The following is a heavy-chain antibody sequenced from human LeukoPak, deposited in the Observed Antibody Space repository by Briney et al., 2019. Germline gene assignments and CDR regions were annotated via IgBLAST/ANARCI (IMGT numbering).Heavy chain of an antibody. D-gene: IGHD5-18*01. V-gene: IGHV3-23*01. CDR3: ARKGGYSYLSLRTSDY. CDR2: ISGSGGST. CDR1: GFTFSSYA. Sequence: GGSLRLSCAASGFTFSSYAMSWVRQAPGKGLEWVSAISGSGGSTYYADSVKGRFTISRDNSKNTLYLQMNSLRAEDTAVYYCARKGGYSYLSLRTSDYWGQGTLVTVSS. J-gene: IGHJ4*02.